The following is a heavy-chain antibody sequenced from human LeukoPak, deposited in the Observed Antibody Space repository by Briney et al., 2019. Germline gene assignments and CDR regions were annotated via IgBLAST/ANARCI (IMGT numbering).Heavy chain of an antibody. V-gene: IGHV3-30-3*01. CDR3: ARDYGDIVATTHYYYYGMDV. J-gene: IGHJ6*02. D-gene: IGHD5-12*01. CDR2: ISYDGSNK. Sequence: GGSLRLSCAASGFTFSSYAMHWVRQAPGKGLEWVAVISYDGSNKYYADSVKGRFTISRDNSKSTLYLQMNSLRAEDTAVYYCARDYGDIVATTHYYYYGMDVWGQGTTVTVSS. CDR1: GFTFSSYA.